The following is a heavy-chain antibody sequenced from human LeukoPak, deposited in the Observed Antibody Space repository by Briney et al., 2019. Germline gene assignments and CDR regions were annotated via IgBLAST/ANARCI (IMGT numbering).Heavy chain of an antibody. CDR3: AGRITIFGVGATTNWFDP. Sequence: GESLKISCKGSGYSFTSYWIGWVRQMPGKGLEWMGIIYPGDSDTRYSPSFQGQVTISADKSISTAYLQWSSLKASDTAMYYCAGRITIFGVGATTNWFDPWGQGTLVTVSS. V-gene: IGHV5-51*01. CDR2: IYPGDSDT. CDR1: GYSFTSYW. D-gene: IGHD3-3*01. J-gene: IGHJ5*02.